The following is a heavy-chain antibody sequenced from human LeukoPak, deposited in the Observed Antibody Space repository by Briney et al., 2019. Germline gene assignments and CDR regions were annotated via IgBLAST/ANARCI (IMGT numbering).Heavy chain of an antibody. CDR1: GGSISSGHYY. D-gene: IGHD3-22*01. V-gene: IGHV4-61*02. J-gene: IGHJ4*02. CDR2: IYSRGST. Sequence: SQTLSLTCTVSGGSISSGHYYLNWIRQPAGKGLEWIGRIYSRGSTNYNSSLRSRVTISVDTSKNQFSLKLSSVTAADTAVYYCARETDSSGYYGIDYWGQGTLVTVSS. CDR3: ARETDSSGYYGIDY.